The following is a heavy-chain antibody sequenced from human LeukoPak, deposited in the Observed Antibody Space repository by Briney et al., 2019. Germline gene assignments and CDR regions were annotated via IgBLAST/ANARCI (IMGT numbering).Heavy chain of an antibody. CDR2: IKQDGSEK. J-gene: IGHJ4*02. V-gene: IGHV3-7*01. D-gene: IGHD5-12*01. CDR3: ARDGLPFDF. Sequence: PGGSLRLSCAASGFRFSSYWMSWVRQAPGKGLEWVANIKQDGSEKYYVDSVMGRFTISRDNAKNSLYLQMNSLRAEDRAVYFCARDGLPFDFWGQGTLVTVSS. CDR1: GFRFSSYW.